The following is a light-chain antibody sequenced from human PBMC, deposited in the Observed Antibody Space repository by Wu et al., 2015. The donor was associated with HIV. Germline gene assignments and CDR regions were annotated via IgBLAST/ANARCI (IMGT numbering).Light chain of an antibody. V-gene: IGKV1-5*03. CDR2: KAS. CDR3: QQYNSYPYT. CDR1: QSISSW. Sequence: DIQMTQSPSTLSASVGDRVTITCRASQSISSWLAWYQQKPGEAPKLLIYKASSLQSGVPSRFSGSRSGTEFTLTISSLQPDDFATYYCQQYNSYPYTFGQGTKLE. J-gene: IGKJ2*01.